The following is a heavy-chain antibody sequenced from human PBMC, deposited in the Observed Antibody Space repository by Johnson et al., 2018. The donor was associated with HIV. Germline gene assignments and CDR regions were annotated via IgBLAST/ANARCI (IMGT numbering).Heavy chain of an antibody. V-gene: IGHV3-23*04. CDR3: AKSASFYYDSPADAFDI. D-gene: IGHD3-22*01. J-gene: IGHJ3*02. Sequence: MQLVESGGGVVQPGTSLRLSCAASGFTFSSYWMSWVRQAPGKGLEWVSAISGSGGSTYYADSVKGRFTISRDNSKNTLYLQMNSLRAEDTAVYYCAKSASFYYDSPADAFDIWGQGTMVTVSS. CDR2: ISGSGGST. CDR1: GFTFSSYW.